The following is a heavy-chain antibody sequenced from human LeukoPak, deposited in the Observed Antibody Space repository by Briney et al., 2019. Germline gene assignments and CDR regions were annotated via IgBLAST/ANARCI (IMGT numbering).Heavy chain of an antibody. Sequence: PGGSLRLSCAASGFTFSSYWMSWVRQAPGKGLEWVANIKQDGSERYYVDSVKGRYTISRDNAKNSLYLQMNSLRAEDTVVYYCARGSPFEPAALPFDYWGQGTLVTVSS. D-gene: IGHD2-2*01. CDR1: GFTFSSYW. V-gene: IGHV3-7*01. J-gene: IGHJ4*02. CDR2: IKQDGSER. CDR3: ARGSPFEPAALPFDY.